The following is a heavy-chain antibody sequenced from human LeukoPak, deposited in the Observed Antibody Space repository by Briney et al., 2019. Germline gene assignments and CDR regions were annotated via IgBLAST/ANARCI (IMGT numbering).Heavy chain of an antibody. CDR3: ARGGWYPESFQH. V-gene: IGHV4-59*01. J-gene: IGHJ1*01. CDR2: IYYSGST. D-gene: IGHD6-19*01. Sequence: SETLSLTCTVSGGSISSYYWNWIRQPPGKGLEWIGYIYYSGSTNYNPSLKSRVTISVDTSKNQFSLKLSSVTAADTAVYYCARGGWYPESFQHWGQSAVYTVSS. CDR1: GGSISSYY.